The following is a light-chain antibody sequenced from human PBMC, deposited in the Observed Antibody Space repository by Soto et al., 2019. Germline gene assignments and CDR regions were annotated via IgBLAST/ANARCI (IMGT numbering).Light chain of an antibody. J-gene: IGKJ5*01. V-gene: IGKV3-11*01. Sequence: EIVLTQSPATLSLSPGERATLSCRASQSVSSYLAWYQQKPGQAPRVLIYGASNRATGIPARFSGGGSGTDFTLTISSLEPEDFAVYYCQQRSNWPITFGQGTRLEIK. CDR2: GAS. CDR3: QQRSNWPIT. CDR1: QSVSSY.